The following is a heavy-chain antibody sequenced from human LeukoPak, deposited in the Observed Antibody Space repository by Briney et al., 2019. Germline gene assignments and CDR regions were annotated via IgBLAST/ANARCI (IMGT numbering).Heavy chain of an antibody. J-gene: IGHJ3*02. Sequence: LETLSLTCSVSGASARSYYWSWIRQPPGKGLEWIGYISYSGSTNSKSSLKSRVTISVDTSKNQFSLKLNSVTAADTAVYYCARSRYASAWYAFDIWGQGTMVTVSS. CDR2: ISYSGST. D-gene: IGHD6-19*01. V-gene: IGHV4-59*08. CDR3: ARSRYASAWYAFDI. CDR1: GASARSYY.